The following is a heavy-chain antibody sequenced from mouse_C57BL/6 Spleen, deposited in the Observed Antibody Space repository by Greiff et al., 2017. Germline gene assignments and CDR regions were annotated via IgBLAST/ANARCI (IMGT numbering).Heavy chain of an antibody. CDR1: GFTFSSYA. J-gene: IGHJ2*01. V-gene: IGHV5-4*03. D-gene: IGHD1-1*01. CDR2: ISDGGSYT. CDR3: ARNGVSSYVYFDY. Sequence: EVKVVESGGGLVKPGGSLKLSCAASGFTFSSYAMSWVRQTPETRLEWVATISDGGSYTYYPDNVKGRFTISRDNAKNNLYLQMSHLTSEDTAMYYCARNGVSSYVYFDYWGQGTTLTVSS.